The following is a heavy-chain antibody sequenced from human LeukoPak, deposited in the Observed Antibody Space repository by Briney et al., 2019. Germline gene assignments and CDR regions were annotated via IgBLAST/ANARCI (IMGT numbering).Heavy chain of an antibody. Sequence: GVSLRLSCAVSGFTFNHFAMSWVRQAPGKGLEWVAAISGSGGSTFYADSVKGRFTISRDSSKNTLFLQVDSLRAEDTAVYYCANYSGSGTYFDYWGQGTLVTVSS. D-gene: IGHD3-10*01. V-gene: IGHV3-23*01. CDR2: ISGSGGST. J-gene: IGHJ4*02. CDR1: GFTFNHFA. CDR3: ANYSGSGTYFDY.